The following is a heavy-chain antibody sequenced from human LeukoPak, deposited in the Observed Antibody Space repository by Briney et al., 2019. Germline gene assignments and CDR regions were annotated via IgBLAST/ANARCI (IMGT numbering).Heavy chain of an antibody. J-gene: IGHJ4*02. CDR2: ISYDGGNK. D-gene: IGHD3-22*01. CDR1: GFTFSTYG. CDR3: AKDLRGGYYYDNSGYFDF. Sequence: GGSLRLSCAASGFTFSTYGMHWVRQAPGKGLEWVAVISYDGGNKYYADSVKGRFTISRDNSKNTLYLQMNSLRPEDTALYYCAKDLRGGYYYDNSGYFDFWGQGTLVTVPS. V-gene: IGHV3-30*18.